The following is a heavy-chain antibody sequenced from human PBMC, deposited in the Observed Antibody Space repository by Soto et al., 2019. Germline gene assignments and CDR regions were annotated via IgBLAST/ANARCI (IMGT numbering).Heavy chain of an antibody. CDR3: PKSVYNWNDGFFDY. D-gene: IGHD1-1*01. CDR1: GFTFSSYG. Sequence: QVQLVESGGGVVQPGRSLRLSCAASGFTFSSYGMHWVRQAPGKGLEWVAIISYDEINKYYADSVKGRFTISRDNSKNTLSLQMNSRRAEDTAVYYCPKSVYNWNDGFFDYWGQGTLVTVSS. J-gene: IGHJ4*02. CDR2: ISYDEINK. V-gene: IGHV3-30*18.